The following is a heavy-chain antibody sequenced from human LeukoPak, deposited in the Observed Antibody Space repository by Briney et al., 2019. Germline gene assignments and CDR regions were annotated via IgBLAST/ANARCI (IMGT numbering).Heavy chain of an antibody. CDR3: ARGRNYCSGGSCYYMDV. D-gene: IGHD2-15*01. J-gene: IGHJ6*03. V-gene: IGHV1-2*06. CDR2: INPNSGGT. Sequence: ASVKVSCKASGYTFTGYYMHWVRQAPGQGLEWMGRINPNSGGTNYAQRFQGRVTMTRDTSINTAYMELSRLRSDDTAVYYCARGRNYCSGGSCYYMDVWGKGTTVTDSS. CDR1: GYTFTGYY.